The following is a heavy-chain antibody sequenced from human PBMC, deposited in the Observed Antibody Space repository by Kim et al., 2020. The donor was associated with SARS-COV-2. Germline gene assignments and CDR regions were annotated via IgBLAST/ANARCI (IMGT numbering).Heavy chain of an antibody. CDR1: GFTFSTYA. J-gene: IGHJ3*01. Sequence: GGSLRLSCAASGFTFSTYAIHWVRQAPGKGLEWVAFISYDGSNKYYVDSVKGRFTISRDNSKNTLYLQMNSLRAEDTAVYYCARVEPYYDILTGRNDAFDVWGQGTMVTVSS. V-gene: IGHV3-30*04. CDR2: ISYDGSNK. CDR3: ARVEPYYDILTGRNDAFDV. D-gene: IGHD3-9*01.